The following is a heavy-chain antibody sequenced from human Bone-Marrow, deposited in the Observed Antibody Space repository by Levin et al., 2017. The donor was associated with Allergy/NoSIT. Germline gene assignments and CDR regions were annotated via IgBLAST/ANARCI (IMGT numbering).Heavy chain of an antibody. CDR2: IDPSDSYT. Sequence: GESLKISCKGSGYSFTSYWISWVRQMPGKGLEWMGRIDPSDSYTNYSPSFQGHVTISADKSISTAYLQWSSLKASDTAMYYCARCAADYYGSGSYYKNWFDPWGQGTLVTVSS. V-gene: IGHV5-10-1*01. J-gene: IGHJ5*02. D-gene: IGHD3-10*01. CDR1: GYSFTSYW. CDR3: ARCAADYYGSGSYYKNWFDP.